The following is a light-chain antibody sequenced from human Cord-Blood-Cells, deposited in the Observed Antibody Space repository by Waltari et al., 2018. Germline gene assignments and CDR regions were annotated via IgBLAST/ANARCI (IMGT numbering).Light chain of an antibody. CDR3: CSYAGSYTFFYV. J-gene: IGLJ1*01. Sequence: QSALTPPRSASGSPGQSVTIPCTGTSTDDGGYNYLSRYQQHPGKAPKLMIYYVSKRPSGVPDRFSGSKSGNTASLTISGLQAEDEADYYCCSYAGSYTFFYVFGTGTKVTVL. CDR1: STDDGGYNY. CDR2: YVS. V-gene: IGLV2-11*01.